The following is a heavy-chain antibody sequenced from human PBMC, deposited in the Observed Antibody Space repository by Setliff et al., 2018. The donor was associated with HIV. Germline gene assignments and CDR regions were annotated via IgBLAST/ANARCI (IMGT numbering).Heavy chain of an antibody. J-gene: IGHJ6*02. CDR1: GYSFTSYW. V-gene: IGHV5-51*01. Sequence: GESLKISCKGSGYSFTSYWIGWVRQMPGKGLEWMGIIYPGDSDTRYSPSFQGQVTISADKSISTAYLQWSSLKASDTAMYYCAREPHELRYFDWLLYPAYYYYGMDVWGQGTTVTVSS. CDR3: AREPHELRYFDWLLYPAYYYYGMDV. CDR2: IYPGDSDT. D-gene: IGHD3-9*01.